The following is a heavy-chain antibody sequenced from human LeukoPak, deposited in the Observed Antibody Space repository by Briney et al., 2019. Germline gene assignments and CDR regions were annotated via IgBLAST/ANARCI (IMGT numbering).Heavy chain of an antibody. J-gene: IGHJ4*02. V-gene: IGHV4-34*01. D-gene: IGHD6-13*01. CDR2: INHSGST. Sequence: SETLSLTCAVYGGSFSGSYWSWIRQPPGKGLEWIGEINHSGSTNYNPSLKSRVTISVDTSKNQFSLKLSSVTAADTAVYYCARGCSSSWLSAVVRDYGGQGTLVTVSS. CDR3: ARGCSSSWLSAVVRDY. CDR1: GGSFSGSY.